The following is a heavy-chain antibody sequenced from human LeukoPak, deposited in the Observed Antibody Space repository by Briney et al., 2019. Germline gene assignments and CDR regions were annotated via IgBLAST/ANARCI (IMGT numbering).Heavy chain of an antibody. CDR3: AKEDEPCSSTSCSLNWFDP. CDR2: IKQDGSEK. J-gene: IGHJ5*02. V-gene: IGHV3-7*03. Sequence: PGGSLRLSCAASGFTFSSYWMSWVRQAPGKGLEWVANIKQDGSEKYYVDSVKGRFTISRDNAKNSLYLQMNSLRAEDTAVYYCAKEDEPCSSTSCSLNWFDPWGQGTLVTVSS. CDR1: GFTFSSYW. D-gene: IGHD2-2*01.